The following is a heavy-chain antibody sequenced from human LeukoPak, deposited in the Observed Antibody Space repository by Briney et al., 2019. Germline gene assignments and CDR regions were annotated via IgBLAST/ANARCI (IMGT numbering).Heavy chain of an antibody. V-gene: IGHV1-46*01. CDR3: ERGAKTYYYGSGSYFFGY. J-gene: IGHJ4*02. D-gene: IGHD3-10*01. CDR2: INPNGGST. CDR1: GYTFTSYY. Sequence: ASVKVSCKASGYTFTSYYMHWVRQAPGQGLEWMGIINPNGGSTSYAQKFQGRVTMTRDTSTSTVYMELSSLRSEDTAVYYCERGAKTYYYGSGSYFFGYWGQGTLVTVSS.